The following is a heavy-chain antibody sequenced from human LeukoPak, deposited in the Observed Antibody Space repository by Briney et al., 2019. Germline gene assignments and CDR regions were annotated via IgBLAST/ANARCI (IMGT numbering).Heavy chain of an antibody. V-gene: IGHV3-23*01. J-gene: IGHJ4*02. CDR2: ISGSGGST. CDR1: EFTFSNYA. D-gene: IGHD2-2*02. Sequence: PGGSLRLSCAASEFTFSNYAMSWARQAPGKGLEWVSAISGSGGSTYYADSVKGRFTISRDNSKNTLYLQMNSLRAEDTAVYYCARDKYPGGFDYWGQGTLVTVSS. CDR3: ARDKYPGGFDY.